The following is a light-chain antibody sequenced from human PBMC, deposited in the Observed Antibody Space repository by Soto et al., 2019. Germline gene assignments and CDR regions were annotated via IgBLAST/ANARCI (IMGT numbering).Light chain of an antibody. CDR2: DAS. CDR3: LQRSNWPLT. Sequence: EVVLTQSPGTLSLSPGERVTLSCRASQSVGSFLAWYQQKPGQAPRLLIYDASNRATGIPARFSGSGSGTDFTLTISSLEPEDFSVYYCLQRSNWPLTFGGGTKVEIK. CDR1: QSVGSF. J-gene: IGKJ4*01. V-gene: IGKV3-11*01.